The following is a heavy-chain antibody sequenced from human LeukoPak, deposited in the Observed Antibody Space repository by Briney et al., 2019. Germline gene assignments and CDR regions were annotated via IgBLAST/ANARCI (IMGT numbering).Heavy chain of an antibody. CDR1: GGTFSSYA. V-gene: IGHV1-69*13. CDR2: IIPIFGTP. Sequence: SVKVSCKTSGGTFSSYAISWVRQAPEQGLEWMGGIIPIFGTPSYAQKFQGRVTITADESTSTAYMELSSLRSEDTAVYYCARGDLVGATTYYYYGMDVWGQGTTVTVSS. J-gene: IGHJ6*02. D-gene: IGHD1-26*01. CDR3: ARGDLVGATTYYYYGMDV.